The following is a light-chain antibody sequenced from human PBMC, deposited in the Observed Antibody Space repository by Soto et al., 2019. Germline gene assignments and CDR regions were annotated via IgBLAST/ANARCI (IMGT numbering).Light chain of an antibody. J-gene: IGKJ3*01. V-gene: IGKV3-15*01. Sequence: EIVMTQSPATLSVSAGERATLSCRASQSVSSNLAWYQQKPGQAPRLLIYGASTRATGIPARFSGSGSGTEFTLTISSLQSEDFAVYYCQQYNNWPPSLFGHGTKVDIK. CDR3: QQYNNWPPSL. CDR1: QSVSSN. CDR2: GAS.